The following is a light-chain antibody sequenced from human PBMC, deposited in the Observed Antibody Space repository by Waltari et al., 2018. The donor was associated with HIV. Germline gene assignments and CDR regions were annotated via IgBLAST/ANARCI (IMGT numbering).Light chain of an antibody. CDR1: ENVKSTY. CDR3: QQYGSSFWT. CDR2: GSS. Sequence: EIVLTQSPGTLSLSPGERAALSCRASENVKSTYLAWYQQRPGQGPRLLMYGSSSRASGIPERFVGRGSGTDFTLNITRLGPEDFAMYYCQQYGSSFWTFGQGTKVEMK. J-gene: IGKJ1*01. V-gene: IGKV3-20*01.